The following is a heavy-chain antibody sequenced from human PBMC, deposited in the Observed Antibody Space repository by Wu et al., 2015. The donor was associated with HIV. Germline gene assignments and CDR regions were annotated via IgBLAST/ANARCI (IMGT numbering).Heavy chain of an antibody. D-gene: IGHD3-22*01. V-gene: IGHV4-59*08. J-gene: IGHJ4*02. CDR1: GGSISGYY. CDR2: IYSSGSI. CDR3: ARHWDSSGSNCFDF. Sequence: QVQLQESGPGLVKPSETLSLTCSVSGGSISGYYWSWIRQAPGKGLEWIGYIYSSGSINYNPSLESRLTISVDTSKNQFSLKLSSVTAADTAVYYCARHWDSSGSNCFDFWGQGRLVIVST.